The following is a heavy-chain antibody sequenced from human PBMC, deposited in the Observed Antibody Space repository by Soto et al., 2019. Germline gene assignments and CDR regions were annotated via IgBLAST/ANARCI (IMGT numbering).Heavy chain of an antibody. J-gene: IGHJ4*02. CDR3: ARRRDDDILPGTFDY. V-gene: IGHV4-39*02. D-gene: IGHD3-9*01. Sequence: QLQLQETGPGLVKPSETLSLTCTVSGGSISSSSYYWGWIRQPPGKGLEWIGSIYSSGSTYYNPSLTSRVTISVDTPTNHFSLKLSSVTAADTAVYYCARRRDDDILPGTFDYGGQVTLVTVSS. CDR1: GGSISSSSYY. CDR2: IYSSGST.